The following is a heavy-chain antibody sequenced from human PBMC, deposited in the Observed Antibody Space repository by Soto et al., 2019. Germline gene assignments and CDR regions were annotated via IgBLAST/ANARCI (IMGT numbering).Heavy chain of an antibody. V-gene: IGHV3-7*05. CDR2: IKQDGSEK. CDR3: ARLGSGSYYFDF. CDR1: GFTLSRSW. J-gene: IGHJ4*02. D-gene: IGHD1-26*01. Sequence: EVQLVESGGGLVQPGGSLRLSCAVSGFTLSRSWMSWVRLAPGKGLEWVAIIKQDGSEKYYVDSVKGRFIISRDNAENFLYLQLNSLRVEDTAMYYCARLGSGSYYFDFWGQGTLVTVSS.